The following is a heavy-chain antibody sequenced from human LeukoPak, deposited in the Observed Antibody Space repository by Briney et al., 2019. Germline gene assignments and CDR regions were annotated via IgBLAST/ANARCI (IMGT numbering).Heavy chain of an antibody. V-gene: IGHV4-31*03. D-gene: IGHD6-25*01. Sequence: SQTLSLTCTVSGGSISSGGYYWSWIRQHPGKGLEWIGYIYYSGSTYYNPSLKSRVTISVDASKTQYSLKLTSVTAADTAVYYCTRENAAFSPFGYWGQGTLVTV. CDR3: TRENAAFSPFGY. CDR2: IYYSGST. J-gene: IGHJ4*02. CDR1: GGSISSGGYY.